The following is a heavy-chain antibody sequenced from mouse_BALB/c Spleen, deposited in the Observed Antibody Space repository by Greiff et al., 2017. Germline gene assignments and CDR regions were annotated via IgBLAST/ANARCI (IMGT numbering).Heavy chain of an antibody. J-gene: IGHJ3*01. D-gene: IGHD2-1*01. Sequence: QVQLQESGPGLVQPSQCLSITCTASGFSLTSYGVHWVRQSPGKGLEWLGVIWSGGSTNYKAAFISRLSISNDNSKSQVIFKMNSLQANDTAIDYCARSELLSWFAYWGQGTLVTVSA. V-gene: IGHV2-2*02. CDR1: GFSLTSYG. CDR3: ARSELLSWFAY. CDR2: IWSGGST.